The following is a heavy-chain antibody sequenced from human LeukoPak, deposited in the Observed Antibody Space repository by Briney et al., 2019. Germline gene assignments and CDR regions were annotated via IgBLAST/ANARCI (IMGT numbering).Heavy chain of an antibody. CDR1: GGSISSYY. Sequence: SETLSLTCTVSGGSISSYYWSWIRQPPGKGLEWIGYIYYSGSTNYDPSLKSRVTISVDTSKNQFSLKLSSVTAADTAVYYCARVETVLWFGELDHPMNWFDPWGQGTLVTVSS. D-gene: IGHD3-10*01. J-gene: IGHJ5*02. V-gene: IGHV4-59*01. CDR3: ARVETVLWFGELDHPMNWFDP. CDR2: IYYSGST.